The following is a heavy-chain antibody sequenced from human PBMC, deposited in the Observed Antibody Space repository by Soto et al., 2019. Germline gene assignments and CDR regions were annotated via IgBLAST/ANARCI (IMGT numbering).Heavy chain of an antibody. V-gene: IGHV1-18*04. CDR3: ANETADRSWSSVEYIHH. CDR2: ISAYNGNT. J-gene: IGHJ1*01. D-gene: IGHD2-2*01. CDR1: GYTFTSYG. Sequence: ASVKVSCKASGYTFTSYGISWVRQAPGQGLEWMGWISAYNGNTNYGQKFQGRLTMTTDTSTSTAYMELRSLRSDDTAVYYCANETADRSWSSVEYIHHWGQGTLVTVSS.